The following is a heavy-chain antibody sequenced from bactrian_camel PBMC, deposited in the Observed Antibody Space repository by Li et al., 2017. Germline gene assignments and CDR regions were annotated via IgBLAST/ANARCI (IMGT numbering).Heavy chain of an antibody. CDR3: ATDFRSTRSWYFAY. D-gene: IGHD5*01. J-gene: IGHJ6*01. Sequence: HVQLVESGGGSVQAGGSLRLSCAASVYTYNSYCMGFFRQAPGKEREGVATIGSDGNPYYVDSVRGRFTISRDNAKNTVYLQMNSPKSEDTALYYCATDFRSTRSWYFAYWGQGTQVTVS. CDR1: VYTYNSYC. V-gene: IGHV3S55*01. CDR2: IGSDGNP.